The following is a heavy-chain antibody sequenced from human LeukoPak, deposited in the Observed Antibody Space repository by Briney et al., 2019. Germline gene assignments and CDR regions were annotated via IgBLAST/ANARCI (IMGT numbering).Heavy chain of an antibody. CDR1: GFTFTSYG. CDR2: IWYDGSYK. D-gene: IGHD2-2*01. V-gene: IGHV3-33*01. CDR3: ARDRQYCSSVSCYPDYFDY. J-gene: IGHJ4*02. Sequence: GGSLRLSCAASGFTFTSYGMHWVRQAPGKGLEWVAIIWYDGSYKYYADSVKGRFTISRDNSKSTLYLQMNSLRAEDTAVYYCARDRQYCSSVSCYPDYFDYWGQGTLVTVSS.